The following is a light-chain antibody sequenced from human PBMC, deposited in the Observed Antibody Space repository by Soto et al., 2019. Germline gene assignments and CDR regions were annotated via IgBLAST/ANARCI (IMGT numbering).Light chain of an antibody. J-gene: IGKJ1*01. CDR2: DTS. Sequence: EIVVTQSPATLSASPGERVTLSCRASQFVSRRLAWYQQRLGQVPRLLIYDTSTRAPGISARFSGSGSGTESTFTISSLQSEDFAVYYCQEYIHWPPGMFGPGTTVDIK. CDR1: QFVSRR. V-gene: IGKV3-15*01. CDR3: QEYIHWPPGM.